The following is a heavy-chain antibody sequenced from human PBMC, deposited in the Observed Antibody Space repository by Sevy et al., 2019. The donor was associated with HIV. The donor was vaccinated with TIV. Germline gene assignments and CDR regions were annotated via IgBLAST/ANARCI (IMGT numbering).Heavy chain of an antibody. Sequence: SETLSLTCTVSGGSISSYYWSWIRQPPGKGLEWIGYIYYSGSTNYNPSLKSRVTISVDTSKNQFSLKLSSVTAADTAVYYCARYRRDYYDSSGYYYYGMDVWGQWTTVTVSS. D-gene: IGHD3-22*01. V-gene: IGHV4-59*01. J-gene: IGHJ6*02. CDR2: IYYSGST. CDR1: GGSISSYY. CDR3: ARYRRDYYDSSGYYYYGMDV.